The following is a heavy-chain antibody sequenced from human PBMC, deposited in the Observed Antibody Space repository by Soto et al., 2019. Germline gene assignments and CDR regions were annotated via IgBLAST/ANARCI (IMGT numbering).Heavy chain of an antibody. CDR1: NYSISSGYY. CDR2: MYHSGTT. J-gene: IGHJ4*02. D-gene: IGHD3-16*01. Sequence: SETLSLTCTVSNYSISSGYYWGWIRQSPGEGLEWIVSMYHSGTTYYNPSLKSRATISIDTSKNQFSLKLTSVTSADTAVYFCARVAFGPIDYWGQGTLVTVSS. V-gene: IGHV4-38-2*02. CDR3: ARVAFGPIDY.